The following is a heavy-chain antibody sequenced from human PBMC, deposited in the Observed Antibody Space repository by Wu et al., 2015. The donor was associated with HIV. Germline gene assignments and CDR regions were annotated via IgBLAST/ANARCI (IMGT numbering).Heavy chain of an antibody. CDR3: ARDWQFQVTFGDYYMDI. Sequence: VQLVQSGSEMKKSGPPVKVSCKTSGYTFTAYYIHWVRQAPGQGLEWMGWINPDSGDTKFAQTFQGRITMTRDTSTNTVNLLLASLKSNDTATYYCARDWQFQVTFGDYYMDIWGNGTTVIVS. J-gene: IGHJ6*03. CDR2: INPDSGDT. D-gene: IGHD3-3*01. V-gene: IGHV1-2*02. CDR1: GYTFTAYY.